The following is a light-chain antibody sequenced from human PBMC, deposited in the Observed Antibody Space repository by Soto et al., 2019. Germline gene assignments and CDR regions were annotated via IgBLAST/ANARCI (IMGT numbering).Light chain of an antibody. Sequence: EIVMTQSPGTLSVSPGERATLSCRASQSVSNNLVWYQQKLGQAPRLLIYGAYTRATGIPARFSGSGSGTEFTLTISSLQSEDFAVYYCQQYNNWPVTFGQGTKLEIK. CDR3: QQYNNWPVT. CDR2: GAY. J-gene: IGKJ2*01. CDR1: QSVSNN. V-gene: IGKV3-15*01.